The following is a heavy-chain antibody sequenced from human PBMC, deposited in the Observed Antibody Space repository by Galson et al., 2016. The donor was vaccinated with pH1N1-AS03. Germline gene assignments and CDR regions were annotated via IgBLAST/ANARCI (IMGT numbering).Heavy chain of an antibody. J-gene: IGHJ5*02. CDR1: AFTFTSHA. Sequence: SLRLSCAASAFTFTSHAMHWVRQAPGKGLEWVANIKQDGSEKYYVDSVKGRFTISRDNAKNSLYLQMNSLRAEDTAVYYCASAIAAAGSSWGQGTLVTVSS. D-gene: IGHD6-13*01. CDR3: ASAIAAAGSS. V-gene: IGHV3-7*01. CDR2: IKQDGSEK.